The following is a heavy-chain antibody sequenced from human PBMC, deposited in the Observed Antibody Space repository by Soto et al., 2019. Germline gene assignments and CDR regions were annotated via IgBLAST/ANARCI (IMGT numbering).Heavy chain of an antibody. CDR3: ASVADY. V-gene: IGHV4-30-2*01. D-gene: IGHD2-15*01. CDR1: GGSVSSGGYS. J-gene: IGHJ4*02. CDR2: IYHNGAT. Sequence: SETLSLTCAVSGGSVSSGGYSWNWIRQPPGKGLEWLGYIYHNGATYYNPSLKSRVAFSVDRSKNQFSLRLTSVIAADTAVYYGASVADYWGQGILVTVSS.